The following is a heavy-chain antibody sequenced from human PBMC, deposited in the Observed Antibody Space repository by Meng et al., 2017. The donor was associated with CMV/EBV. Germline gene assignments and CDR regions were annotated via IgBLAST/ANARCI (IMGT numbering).Heavy chain of an antibody. CDR2: IKQDGSEK. D-gene: IGHD3-3*01. Sequence: GSLKISCAASGFTFSSYWMSWVRQAPGKGLEWVANIKQDGSEKYYVDSVKGRFTISRDNAKNSLYLQMNSLRAEDTAVYYCARPLHYDFWSGYYPSGTYYYYGMDVWGQGTTVTVSS. CDR3: ARPLHYDFWSGYYPSGTYYYYGMDV. J-gene: IGHJ6*02. V-gene: IGHV3-7*01. CDR1: GFTFSSYW.